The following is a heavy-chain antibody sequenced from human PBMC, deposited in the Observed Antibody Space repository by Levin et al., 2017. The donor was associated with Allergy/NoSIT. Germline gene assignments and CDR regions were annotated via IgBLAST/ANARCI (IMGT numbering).Heavy chain of an antibody. D-gene: IGHD3-16*01. CDR3: ARDYRSRYGGANVFDY. J-gene: IGHJ4*02. V-gene: IGHV1-18*01. CDR2: ISAYNGNT. Sequence: ASVKVSCKASGYTFTSYGISWVRQAPGQGLEWMGWISAYNGNTNYAQKLQGRVTMTTDTSTSTAYMELRSLRSDDTAVYYCARDYRSRYGGANVFDYWGQGTLVTVSS. CDR1: GYTFTSYG.